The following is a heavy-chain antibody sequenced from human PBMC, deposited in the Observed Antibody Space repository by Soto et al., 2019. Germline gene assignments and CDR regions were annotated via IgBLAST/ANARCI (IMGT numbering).Heavy chain of an antibody. CDR3: AIGHSTRWTNFDY. V-gene: IGHV3-23*01. D-gene: IGHD2-2*01. CDR1: GFTFSSYA. J-gene: IGHJ4*02. CDR2: ITGSGGSA. Sequence: EVQLLESGGGLVQPGGSLRLSCAASGFTFSSYAMSWVRQAPGKGLEWVSTITGSGGSAYYADSVKGPFTISRDNSKNTVYLQMSSLRAEDTAVYYCAIGHSTRWTNFDYWGQGTLVTVSS.